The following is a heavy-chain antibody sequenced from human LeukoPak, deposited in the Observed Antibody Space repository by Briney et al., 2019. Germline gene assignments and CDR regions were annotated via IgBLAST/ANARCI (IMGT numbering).Heavy chain of an antibody. CDR1: GFKFSSNW. J-gene: IGHJ4*02. Sequence: GGSLRLSCAASGFKFSSNWMSWVRQAPGKGLEWVANIKQDGSEKYYVDSVKGRFTISRDNDKNSLYLQMNSLRAEDTAVYYCAREGPSVTPYYWGQGTLVTVSS. V-gene: IGHV3-7*01. D-gene: IGHD4-17*01. CDR2: IKQDGSEK. CDR3: AREGPSVTPYY.